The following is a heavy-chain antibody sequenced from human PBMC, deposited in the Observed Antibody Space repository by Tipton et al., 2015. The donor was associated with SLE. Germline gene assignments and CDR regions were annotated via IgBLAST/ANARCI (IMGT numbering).Heavy chain of an antibody. V-gene: IGHV4-39*01. CDR2: IYYSGST. J-gene: IGHJ4*02. CDR3: ARCREYSSLYYFDY. CDR1: GGSISSRDYH. D-gene: IGHD6-6*01. Sequence: TLSLTCTVSGGSISSRDYHWGWIRQPPGKGPEWIGNIYYSGSTYHNPSLKSRVTISVDTSKNQFSLKLSSVTAADTAVYYCARCREYSSLYYFDYWGQGTLVTVSS.